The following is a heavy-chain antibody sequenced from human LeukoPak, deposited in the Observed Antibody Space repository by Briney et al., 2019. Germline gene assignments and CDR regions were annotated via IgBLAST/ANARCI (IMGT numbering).Heavy chain of an antibody. V-gene: IGHV1-2*02. D-gene: IGHD1-26*01. Sequence: ASVTVSFKASGYTFTDYYMHWVRQAPGQGLEWMGWINPNSGGTNYAQKFQGRVTMTRDTSISTAYMELSRLRSDDTAVYYCARLVVGARAAFDYWGQGTLVTVSS. CDR2: INPNSGGT. CDR3: ARLVVGARAAFDY. CDR1: GYTFTDYY. J-gene: IGHJ4*02.